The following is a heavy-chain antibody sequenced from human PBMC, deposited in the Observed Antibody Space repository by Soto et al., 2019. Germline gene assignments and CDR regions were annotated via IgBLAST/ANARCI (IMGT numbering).Heavy chain of an antibody. V-gene: IGHV1-69*04. CDR3: ATSYGSGYRAFDY. CDR2: VNPILSMS. D-gene: IGHD3-10*01. CDR1: GDTFSFYS. Sequence: QVQFVQSGAEVKRPGSSVQVSCKASGDTFSFYSINWVRQAPGLALEWMGRVNPILSMSNYAQRFQGRVPMTADKSTSTAYMELSGLRSEDTAMYYCATSYGSGYRAFDYMGHGALVTVAS. J-gene: IGHJ4*01.